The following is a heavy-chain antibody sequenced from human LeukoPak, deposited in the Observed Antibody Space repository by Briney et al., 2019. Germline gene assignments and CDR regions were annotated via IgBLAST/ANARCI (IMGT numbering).Heavy chain of an antibody. V-gene: IGHV4-34*01. D-gene: IGHD3-10*01. Sequence: SETLSLTCAVYGGSFSGYYWSWIRQPPGMGLEWIGEINHSGSTNYNPSLKSRVTISVDTSKNQFSLKLSSVTAADMAVYYCARHAYGSGSYYSRYYYYYGMDVWGQGTTVTISS. J-gene: IGHJ6*02. CDR1: GGSFSGYY. CDR3: ARHAYGSGSYYSRYYYYYGMDV. CDR2: INHSGST.